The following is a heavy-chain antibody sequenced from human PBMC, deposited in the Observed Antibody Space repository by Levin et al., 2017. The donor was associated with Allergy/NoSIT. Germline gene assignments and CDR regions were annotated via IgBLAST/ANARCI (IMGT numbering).Heavy chain of an antibody. CDR1: GSTLSDLS. D-gene: IGHD5-12*01. Sequence: EASVKVSCKISGSTLSDLSMQWVRQRPGKGLEWVGGFDPEDVETIYAENFQGRVTMTEDTSTDTAYMELNSLRSEDTAVYYCATVSPFREDCRGNSCYMDLDFWGQGTLVTVSS. V-gene: IGHV1-24*01. CDR2: FDPEDVET. J-gene: IGHJ4*02. CDR3: ATVSPFREDCRGNSCYMDLDF.